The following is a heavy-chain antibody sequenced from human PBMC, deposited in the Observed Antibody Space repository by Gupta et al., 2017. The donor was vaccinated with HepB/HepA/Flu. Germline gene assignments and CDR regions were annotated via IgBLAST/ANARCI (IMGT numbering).Heavy chain of an antibody. Sequence: EVQLVESGGGLVKPGGSLRLSCAASGFTFNSYTMNWVRQAPGKGLEWVSSISSGSTYKYYADSLKGRFTISRDNAKNSLYLQMNSLRAEDTAVYYCATDLGVDTASWGQGTLVTVSS. V-gene: IGHV3-21*01. J-gene: IGHJ5*02. D-gene: IGHD5-18*01. CDR3: ATDLGVDTAS. CDR2: ISSGSTYK. CDR1: GFTFNSYT.